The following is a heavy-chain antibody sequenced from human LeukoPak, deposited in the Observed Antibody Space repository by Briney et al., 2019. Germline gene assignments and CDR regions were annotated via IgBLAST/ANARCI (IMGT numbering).Heavy chain of an antibody. CDR2: IYSGGTT. J-gene: IGHJ3*02. CDR3: ARLVRDAFGI. CDR1: GFTVRSNY. Sequence: GGSLRLSCAASGFTVRSNYMTWVRQAPGNGLQWDSLIYSGGTTSYADSVKGRFTISRDNSKNTLYLQVKSLRAEDTAVYYCARLVRDAFGIWGQGTMVTVSS. V-gene: IGHV3-53*01.